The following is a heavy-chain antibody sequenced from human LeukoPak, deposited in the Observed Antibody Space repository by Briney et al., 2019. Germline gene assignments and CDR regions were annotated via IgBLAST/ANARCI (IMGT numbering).Heavy chain of an antibody. CDR2: ISGSGDST. J-gene: IGHJ4*02. V-gene: IGHV3-23*01. D-gene: IGHD5-18*01. CDR1: GFTFSSYA. Sequence: GGSLRLSCAASGFTFSSYAMSWVRQAPGKGLEWVSAISGSGDSTYYADTVKGRFTISRDNSKNTLYLQMNSLRAEDTAVYYCARSVDTASLDYWGQGTLVTVSS. CDR3: ARSVDTASLDY.